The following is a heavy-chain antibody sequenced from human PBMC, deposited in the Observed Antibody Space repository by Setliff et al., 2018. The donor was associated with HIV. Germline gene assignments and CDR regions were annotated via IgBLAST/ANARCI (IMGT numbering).Heavy chain of an antibody. J-gene: IGHJ4*02. CDR3: AADIPTPLAQIDY. V-gene: IGHV3-15*01. CDR2: MKSIPDGGRI. Sequence: GGSLRLSCVVSGFTFSDVWMSWVRQAPGKGLEWIGRMKSIPDGGRIDYAAPVKGRFTISRDDSKNTLYLQMNTMKTEDTAVYYCAADIPTPLAQIDYWGQGTLVTVSS. D-gene: IGHD2-21*01. CDR1: GFTFSDVW.